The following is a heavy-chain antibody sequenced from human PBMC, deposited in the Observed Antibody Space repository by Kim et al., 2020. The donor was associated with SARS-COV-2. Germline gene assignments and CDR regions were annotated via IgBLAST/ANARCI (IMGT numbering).Heavy chain of an antibody. CDR2: ISGSGGST. J-gene: IGHJ4*02. D-gene: IGHD4-17*01. V-gene: IGHV3-23*01. Sequence: GGSLRLSCAASGFTFSSYAMSWVRQAPGKGLEWVSAISGSGGSTYYADAVKGRFTISRDNSKNTLYLQMNSLRAEYTAVYYCAKDSGTDDGAQLDYLGQGTLVTVSS. CDR3: AKDSGTDDGAQLDY. CDR1: GFTFSSYA.